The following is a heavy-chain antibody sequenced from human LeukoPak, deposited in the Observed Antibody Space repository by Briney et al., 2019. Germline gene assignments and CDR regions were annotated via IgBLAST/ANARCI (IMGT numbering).Heavy chain of an antibody. D-gene: IGHD3-22*01. V-gene: IGHV3-23*01. CDR2: VGFVGTR. Sequence: PGGSLRLSCSASGFTFISDAMSWVRQAPGKGLEWVSGVGFVGTRYYADSVKGRFTVSRDTATNTLYLQMRSLRAEDTAIFYCAKTQGYYDYWGQATLVTVSS. CDR3: AKTQGYYDY. CDR1: GFTFISDA. J-gene: IGHJ4*02.